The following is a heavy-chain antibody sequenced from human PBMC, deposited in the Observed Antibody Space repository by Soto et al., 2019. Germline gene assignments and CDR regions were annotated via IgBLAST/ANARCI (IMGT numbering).Heavy chain of an antibody. CDR2: IAFDGSQE. Sequence: GGSLRLSCAASVFSFNTSGMHWVRQAPGKGLEWVAVIAFDGSQEFYGDSVRGRFTISRDNPKNTLFLQMKSLTPEDTAVYYCATKVRLTHYLYSRMDVWGQGATVTVSS. D-gene: IGHD1-26*01. J-gene: IGHJ6*02. CDR1: VFSFNTSG. V-gene: IGHV3-30*03. CDR3: ATKVRLTHYLYSRMDV.